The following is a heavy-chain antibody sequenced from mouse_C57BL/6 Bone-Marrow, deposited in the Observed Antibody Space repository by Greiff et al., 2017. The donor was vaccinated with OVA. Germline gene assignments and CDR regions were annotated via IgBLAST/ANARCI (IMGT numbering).Heavy chain of an antibody. Sequence: EVKLMESGPELVKPGASVKMSCTASGYTFTDYNMHWVKQSHGKSLEWIGYINPNNGGTSYNQKFKGKATLTVNKSSSTAYMELRSLTSEDSAVYYCARRDGYDYTWFAYWGQGTLVTVSA. V-gene: IGHV1-22*01. J-gene: IGHJ3*01. CDR3: ARRDGYDYTWFAY. CDR2: INPNNGGT. D-gene: IGHD2-4*01. CDR1: GYTFTDYN.